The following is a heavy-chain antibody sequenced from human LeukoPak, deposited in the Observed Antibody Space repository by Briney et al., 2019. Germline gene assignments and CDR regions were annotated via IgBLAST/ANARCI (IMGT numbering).Heavy chain of an antibody. CDR1: GFIFSDYW. D-gene: IGHD3-10*01. J-gene: IGHJ4*02. V-gene: IGHV3-7*03. CDR2: THGSEK. CDR3: ARETPYGSLTFDY. Sequence: GGSLRLSCAASGFIFSDYWMSWVRQAPGRGLEWVANTHGSEKYYVDSVKGRFTISRDNAKNSLYLQMNSLRADDTAVYYCARETPYGSLTFDYWGQGTLVTVSS.